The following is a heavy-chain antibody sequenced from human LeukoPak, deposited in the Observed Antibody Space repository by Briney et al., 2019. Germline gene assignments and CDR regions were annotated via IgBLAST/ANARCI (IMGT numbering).Heavy chain of an antibody. CDR3: ATAAAGRYYFDY. D-gene: IGHD6-13*01. J-gene: IGHJ4*02. CDR2: INHSGST. Sequence: SETLSLTCTVSGASFSSGDQYWNWIRQPPGKGLEWIGEINHSGSTNYNPSLKSRVTISVDTSKNQFSLKLSSVTAADTAVYYCATAAAGRYYFDYWGQGTLVTVSS. CDR1: GASFSSGDQY. V-gene: IGHV4-34*01.